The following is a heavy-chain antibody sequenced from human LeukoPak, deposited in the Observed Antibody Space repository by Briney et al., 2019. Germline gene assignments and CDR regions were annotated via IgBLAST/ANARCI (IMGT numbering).Heavy chain of an antibody. D-gene: IGHD3-10*01. J-gene: IGHJ4*02. CDR3: AKPLGSGGLWAFDS. CDR1: GFTFSSYW. Sequence: PGGSLRLSCAASGFTFSSYWMSWVRQAPGKGLEWVANIKQDGSEKYFVDSVKGRFTISRDNAKNSLYLQMNSLRAEDTAIYYCAKPLGSGGLWAFDSLGQGNL. CDR2: IKQDGSEK. V-gene: IGHV3-7*03.